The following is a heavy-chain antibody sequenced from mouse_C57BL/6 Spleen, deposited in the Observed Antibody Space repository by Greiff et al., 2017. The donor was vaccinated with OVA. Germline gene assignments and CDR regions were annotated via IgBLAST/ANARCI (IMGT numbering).Heavy chain of an antibody. CDR1: GYTFTSYW. CDR3: ARDYYGSKGFAY. J-gene: IGHJ3*01. CDR2: IYPGSGST. V-gene: IGHV1-55*01. Sequence: QVQLQQPGAELVKPGASVKMSCKASGYTFTSYWITWVKQRPGQGLEWIGDIYPGSGSTNYNEKFKSKATLTVYTSSSTAYMQLSSLTSEDSAVYYCARDYYGSKGFAYWGQGTLVTVSA. D-gene: IGHD1-1*01.